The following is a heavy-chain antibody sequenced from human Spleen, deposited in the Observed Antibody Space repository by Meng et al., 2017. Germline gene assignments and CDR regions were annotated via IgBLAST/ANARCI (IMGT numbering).Heavy chain of an antibody. CDR2: INHSGST. CDR3: ARGPTTMAHDFDY. V-gene: IGHV4-34*01. CDR1: GGSFSDYY. D-gene: IGHD4-11*01. Sequence: QVPLQAWGAGLLKPSVTLSLTCVVSGGSFSDYYWSWIRQPPGKGLEWIGEINHSGSTNYNPSLESRATISVDTSQNNLSLKLSSVTAADSAVYYCARGPTTMAHDFDYWGQGTLVTVSS. J-gene: IGHJ4*02.